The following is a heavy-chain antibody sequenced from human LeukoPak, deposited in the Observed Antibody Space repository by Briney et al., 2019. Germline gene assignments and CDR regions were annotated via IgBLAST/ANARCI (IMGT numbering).Heavy chain of an antibody. D-gene: IGHD3-22*01. CDR1: GFTFSSSA. V-gene: IGHV3-48*01. J-gene: IGHJ4*02. Sequence: GGSLRLSCAASGFTFSSSAMSWVRQVPGKGLEWVSMIRNSGGTTDYADSVKGRFTISRDNAKNSLYLQMNSLRAEDTAVYYCARGAYYYEDWGQGTLVTVSS. CDR3: ARGAYYYED. CDR2: IRNSGGTT.